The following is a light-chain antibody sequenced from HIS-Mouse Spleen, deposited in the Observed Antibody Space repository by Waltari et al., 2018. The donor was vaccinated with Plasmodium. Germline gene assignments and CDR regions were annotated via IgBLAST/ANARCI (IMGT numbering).Light chain of an antibody. Sequence: SYELTQPPSVSVSPGQTARITCSGDALPKKYAYWYQQKAGQAPVLVIYEDSKRPSGVSGRFSGSRSGTMATLTISGAQVEDEADYYCYSTDSSGNHRVFGGGTKLTVL. CDR1: ALPKKY. CDR3: YSTDSSGNHRV. J-gene: IGLJ3*02. CDR2: EDS. V-gene: IGLV3-10*01.